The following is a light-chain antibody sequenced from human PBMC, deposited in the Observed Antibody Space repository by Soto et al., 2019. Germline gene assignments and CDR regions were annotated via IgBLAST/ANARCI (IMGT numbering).Light chain of an antibody. Sequence: DMQLTQSPSFLSASVGDRVTITYRASQGISTYLAWYQQKPGKAPKLLIYAASTLQSGVPSRFSGSGSGTEFTLTISSLQPEDFATYYCQQPNSYPRTFGQGTEVEIK. V-gene: IGKV1-9*01. CDR3: QQPNSYPRT. CDR1: QGISTY. CDR2: AAS. J-gene: IGKJ1*01.